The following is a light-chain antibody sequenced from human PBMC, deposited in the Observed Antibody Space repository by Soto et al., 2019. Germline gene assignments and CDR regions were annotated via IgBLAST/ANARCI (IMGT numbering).Light chain of an antibody. CDR2: DVT. CDR1: SSDVGGSDH. V-gene: IGLV2-14*03. J-gene: IGLJ1*01. CDR3: SSYTTTRTYV. Sequence: QSALTQPASVSASPGQSFTLSCTGSSSDVGGSDHVSWYQQHPGKAPKLMIYDVTNRPSGVSNRFSGSKSVNTASLTISGLQAEDEADYYCSSYTTTRTYVFGTGTKVTVL.